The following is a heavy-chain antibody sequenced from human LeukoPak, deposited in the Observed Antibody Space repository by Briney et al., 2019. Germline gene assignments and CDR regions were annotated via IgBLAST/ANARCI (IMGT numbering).Heavy chain of an antibody. CDR2: IYYSGST. D-gene: IGHD6-13*01. J-gene: IGHJ4*02. Sequence: SETLSLSCTVSGGSISSSSYYWGWIRQPPGKGLEWIGSIYYSGSTYYNPSLKSRVTISVDTSKNQFSLKLSSVTAADTAVYYCARQGTKYSSSWYYFDYWGQGTLVTVSS. CDR3: ARQGTKYSSSWYYFDY. V-gene: IGHV4-39*01. CDR1: GGSISSSSYY.